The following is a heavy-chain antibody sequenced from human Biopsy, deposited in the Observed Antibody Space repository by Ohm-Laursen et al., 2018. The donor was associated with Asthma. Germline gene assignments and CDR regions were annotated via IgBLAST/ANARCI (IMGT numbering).Heavy chain of an antibody. Sequence: ASVKVSCKSLGGTFNTYVIGWVRQAPGQGLEWMGGINSVFGTTTYPQKFQDRVTITADDSTSTVYMELSSLRSEDTTVYYCARKAGSCISRTCYSLDFWGQGTLVIVSS. CDR3: ARKAGSCISRTCYSLDF. V-gene: IGHV1-69*13. CDR1: GGTFNTYV. J-gene: IGHJ4*02. D-gene: IGHD2-2*01. CDR2: INSVFGTT.